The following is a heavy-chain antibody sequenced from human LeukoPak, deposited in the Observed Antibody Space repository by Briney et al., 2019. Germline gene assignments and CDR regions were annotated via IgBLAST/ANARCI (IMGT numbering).Heavy chain of an antibody. V-gene: IGHV3-53*01. CDR3: ARILPHISGYYFGAFDI. CDR1: GFTVSTNY. CDR2: IYSGGNT. J-gene: IGHJ3*02. Sequence: GGSLRLSCAASGFTVSTNYMSWVRQAPGKGLEWVSIIYSGGNTYYADSVKGRFTISRDNSKNTLYLQMNSLRDEDTAVYYCARILPHISGYYFGAFDIWGQGTMVTVSS. D-gene: IGHD3-22*01.